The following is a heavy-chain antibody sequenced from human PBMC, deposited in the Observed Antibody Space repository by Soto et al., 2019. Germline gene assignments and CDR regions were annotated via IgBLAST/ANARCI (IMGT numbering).Heavy chain of an antibody. CDR1: GYSFSTYW. V-gene: IGHV5-51*01. CDR3: ARFTGTDYFYYMDV. CDR2: IYPGDSDT. D-gene: IGHD1-7*01. Sequence: PGESLKVSCKGSGYSFSTYWIGWVRQMPGKGLEWMGIIYPGDSDTRYSPSFQGHITISADMSISTAYLQWSSLEASDTAIYYCARFTGTDYFYYMDVWGKGTTVTVSS. J-gene: IGHJ6*03.